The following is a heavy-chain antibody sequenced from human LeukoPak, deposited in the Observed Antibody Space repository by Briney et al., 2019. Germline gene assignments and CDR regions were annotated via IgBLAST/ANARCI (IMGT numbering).Heavy chain of an antibody. CDR1: GGSISSYY. D-gene: IGHD5-12*01. Sequence: PSETLSLTCTVSGGSISSYYWSWIRQPAGKGLEWIGRIYTSGGTNYNPSLKSRVTMSVDTSKNQFSLKLSSVTAADTAVYYCARAFSGYRDVHFDYWGQGTLVTVSS. CDR2: IYTSGGT. V-gene: IGHV4-4*07. J-gene: IGHJ4*02. CDR3: ARAFSGYRDVHFDY.